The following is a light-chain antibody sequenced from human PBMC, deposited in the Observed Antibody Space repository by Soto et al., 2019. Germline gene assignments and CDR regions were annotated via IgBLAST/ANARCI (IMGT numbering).Light chain of an antibody. Sequence: QSALTQPASVSGSPGQSITISCTGTSDDIGDYSYVSWYQQHPGKAPKLILYEVNNRPSGISNRISGSKSGNTASLTISGLQAEDESDYYCSSYTSGATPSVVFGGGTKLTVL. CDR3: SSYTSGATPSVV. CDR2: EVN. J-gene: IGLJ2*01. CDR1: SDDIGDYSY. V-gene: IGLV2-14*01.